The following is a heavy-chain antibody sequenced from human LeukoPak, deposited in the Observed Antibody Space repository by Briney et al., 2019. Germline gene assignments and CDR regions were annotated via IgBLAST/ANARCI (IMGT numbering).Heavy chain of an antibody. V-gene: IGHV4-34*01. J-gene: IGHJ6*03. CDR2: INHSGST. CDR3: ARGLMYSSSSSARKNKNKYYYYYMDV. CDR1: GGSFSGYY. D-gene: IGHD6-6*01. Sequence: KPSETLSLTCAVYGGSFSGYYWSWIRQPPGKGLEWIGEINHSGSTNYNPSLKSRVTISVDTSKNQFSLKLSSVTAADTAVYYCARGLMYSSSSSARKNKNKYYYYYMDVWGKGTTVTVSS.